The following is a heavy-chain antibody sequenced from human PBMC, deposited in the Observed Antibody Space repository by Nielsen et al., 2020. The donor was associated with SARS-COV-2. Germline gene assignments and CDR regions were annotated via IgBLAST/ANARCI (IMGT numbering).Heavy chain of an antibody. Sequence: GGSLRLSCAASGFTFSNYDMHWVRQTPGKGLEWVSGIGIVGDTYYPDSVKGRFTISREDAKNSLYLQMNSLGAGDTALYYCARAKPNYYYYGMDVWGQGTTVIVSS. J-gene: IGHJ6*02. CDR3: ARAKPNYYYYGMDV. CDR1: GFTFSNYD. V-gene: IGHV3-13*01. CDR2: IGIVGDT.